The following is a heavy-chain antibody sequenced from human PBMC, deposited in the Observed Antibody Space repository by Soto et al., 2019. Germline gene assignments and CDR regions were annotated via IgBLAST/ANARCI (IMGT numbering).Heavy chain of an antibody. CDR1: GGTFSSYA. CDR2: IIPIFGTA. Sequence: QVQLVQSGAEVKKPGSSVKVSCKASGGTFSSYAISWVRQAPGQGLEWMGGIIPIFGTANYAQKFQGRVTITADKSTSTAYMELSSLRSEDTAVYYCARVSYTAMVTTYYYGMDVWGQGTTVTVSS. V-gene: IGHV1-69*06. CDR3: ARVSYTAMVTTYYYGMDV. D-gene: IGHD5-18*01. J-gene: IGHJ6*02.